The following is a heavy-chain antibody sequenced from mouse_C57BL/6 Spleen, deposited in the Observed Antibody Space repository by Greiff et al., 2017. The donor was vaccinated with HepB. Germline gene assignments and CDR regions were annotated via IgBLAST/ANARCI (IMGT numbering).Heavy chain of an antibody. CDR3: ARKGAYDWFAY. D-gene: IGHD2-12*01. J-gene: IGHJ3*01. CDR2: IYPGDGDT. CDR1: GYAFSSSW. Sequence: QVQLQQSGPELVKPGASVKISCKASGYAFSSSWMNWVKQRPGKGLEWIGRIYPGDGDTNYNGKFKGKATLTADKSSSTAYMQLSSLTSEDSAVYFCARKGAYDWFAYWGQGTLVTVSA. V-gene: IGHV1-82*01.